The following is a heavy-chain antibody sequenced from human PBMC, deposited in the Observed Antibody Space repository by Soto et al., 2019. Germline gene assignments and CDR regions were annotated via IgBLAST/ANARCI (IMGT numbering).Heavy chain of an antibody. J-gene: IGHJ6*02. CDR2: ISYDGSNE. D-gene: IGHD3-3*01. CDR3: AKYFAIFGVAGDNYGMDV. V-gene: IGHV3-30*18. CDR1: GFTFSSYG. Sequence: QVQLVESGGGVVQPGRSLRLSCAASGFTFSSYGMHWVRQAPGKGLEWVALISYDGSNEYYADSVKGRFTISRDNSKNTLYLQMNSLRAEDTAAYYCAKYFAIFGVAGDNYGMDVWGQGSTVTVSS.